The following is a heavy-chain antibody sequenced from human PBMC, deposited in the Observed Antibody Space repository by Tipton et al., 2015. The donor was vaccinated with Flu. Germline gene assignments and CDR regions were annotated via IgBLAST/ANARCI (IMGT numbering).Heavy chain of an antibody. CDR3: AKDNDPSNVPHY. J-gene: IGHJ4*02. D-gene: IGHD1-1*01. CDR1: GFTFSNYG. Sequence: GSLRLSCVASGFTFSNYGLHWVHQAPGKRLEWVALIRHYVTNTYYVDSVRGRFTISRDNSKNTVYLQVNNLRGEDTAVYYCAKDNDPSNVPHYWGQGTLVTVSS. V-gene: IGHV3-30*02. CDR2: IRHYVTNT.